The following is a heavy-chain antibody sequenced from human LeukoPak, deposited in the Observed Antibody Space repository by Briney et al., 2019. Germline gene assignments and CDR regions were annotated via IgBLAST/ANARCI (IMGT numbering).Heavy chain of an antibody. CDR1: GGSVSSGSYY. D-gene: IGHD3-22*01. CDR2: IYYSGST. Sequence: SETLSLTCTVSGGSVSSGSYYWSWIRQPPGKGPEWIGYIYYSGSTNYNPSLKSQVTISVDTSKNQVSLKLSSVTAADTAVYYCARDGRGYYDSSGSFDYWGQGTLVTVSS. J-gene: IGHJ4*02. V-gene: IGHV4-61*01. CDR3: ARDGRGYYDSSGSFDY.